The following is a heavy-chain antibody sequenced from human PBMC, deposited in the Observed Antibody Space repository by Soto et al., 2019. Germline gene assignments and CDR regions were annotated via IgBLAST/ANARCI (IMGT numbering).Heavy chain of an antibody. Sequence: EVQLVESGAGLEQTGRSLRLACTASGFTFGDYGVHWIRHAPGKGLEWVGFIRTNVFGATTKYAASVKDRFIISRDDSKGIAYHQINTLRTAHTAVYYCGRGGAWDLSDFWGKGAMVSVSS. V-gene: IGHV3-49*03. CDR1: GFTFGDYG. CDR3: GRGGAWDLSDF. CDR2: IRTNVFGATT. J-gene: IGHJ4*02. D-gene: IGHD1-26*01.